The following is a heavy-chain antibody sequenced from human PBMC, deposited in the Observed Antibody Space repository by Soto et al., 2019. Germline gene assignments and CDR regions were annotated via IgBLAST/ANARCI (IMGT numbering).Heavy chain of an antibody. CDR2: IYPADSDI. CDR1: GYSFTNYW. V-gene: IGHV5-51*01. CDR3: ARQGGSSWSHNCFDP. Sequence: GESLKISCKGSGYSFTNYWIGWVRQMPGKGLEWMGTIYPADSDITYSPSFQGQVTISADKSISTAYLQWNSLKASDTAMYYCARQGGSSWSHNCFDPWGQGTLVTVSS. J-gene: IGHJ5*02. D-gene: IGHD6-13*01.